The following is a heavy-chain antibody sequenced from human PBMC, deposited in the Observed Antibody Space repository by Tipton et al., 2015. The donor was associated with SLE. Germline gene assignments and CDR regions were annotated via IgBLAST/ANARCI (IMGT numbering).Heavy chain of an antibody. Sequence: SLRLSCAASGFSFSNYWMSWVRQAPGKGLEWVSVIYSGGSTYYADSVKGRFTISRHNSKNTLYLQMNSLRAEDTAVYYCARVPKGYYYYMDVWGKGTTVTVSS. CDR2: IYSGGST. CDR3: ARVPKGYYYYMDV. V-gene: IGHV3-53*04. CDR1: GFSFSNYW. J-gene: IGHJ6*03.